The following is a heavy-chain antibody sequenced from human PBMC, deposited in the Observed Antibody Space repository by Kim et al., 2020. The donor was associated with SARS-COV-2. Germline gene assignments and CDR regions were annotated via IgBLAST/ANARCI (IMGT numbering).Heavy chain of an antibody. J-gene: IGHJ3*02. CDR2: ITGGGGSV. V-gene: IGHV3-23*01. CDR1: GFTFKDFA. Sequence: GGSLRLSCAVSGFTFKDFAMYWVRRAPGRGLEWVSSITGGGGSVYQRDSVRGRFTIGRDNSKNTVFLQMSSLIVENTATYYCVKGRTGFFDSSGSAFDMWGQGAVVTVSS. D-gene: IGHD6-19*01. CDR3: VKGRTGFFDSSGSAFDM.